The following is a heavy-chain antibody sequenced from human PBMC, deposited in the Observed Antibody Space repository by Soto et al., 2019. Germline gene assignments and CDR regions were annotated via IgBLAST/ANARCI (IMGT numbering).Heavy chain of an antibody. D-gene: IGHD6-19*01. CDR2: INSDGSST. J-gene: IGHJ2*01. Sequence: VQLVESGGGVVQPGGSLRLSCAASGFTFSSYWMHWVRQAPGKGLVWVSRINSDGSSTSYADSVKGRFTISRDNAKNTLYLQMNSLRAEDTAVYYCARVRAVAGNWYFDLWGRGTLVTVSS. V-gene: IGHV3-74*02. CDR1: GFTFSSYW. CDR3: ARVRAVAGNWYFDL.